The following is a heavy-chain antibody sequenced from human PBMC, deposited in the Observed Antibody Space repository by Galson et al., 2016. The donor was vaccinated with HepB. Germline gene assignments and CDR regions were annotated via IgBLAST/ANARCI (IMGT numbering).Heavy chain of an antibody. CDR2: IYQTGTA. J-gene: IGHJ4*02. Sequence: SETLSLTCAVSGGSISDNSWWTWVRQSPGKELEWIGEIYQTGTAHYNTSFTRPATISVDTSKNEISLRLDSVTAADTTVYYWARGTLGTTATMAFDYWGQGTPVSVSS. CDR3: ARGTLGTTATMAFDY. D-gene: IGHD4-17*01. CDR1: GGSISDNSW. V-gene: IGHV4-4*02.